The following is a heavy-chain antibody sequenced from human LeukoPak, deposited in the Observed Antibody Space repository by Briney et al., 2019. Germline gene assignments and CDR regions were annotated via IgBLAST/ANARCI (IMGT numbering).Heavy chain of an antibody. CDR1: GFTFSRYS. CDR2: IYYSGTT. V-gene: IGHV4-39*07. Sequence: GSLRLSCAASGFTFSRYSMNWVRQPPGKGLEWIGSIYYSGTTYYNPSLKSRLTISLDTPNNQFSLKLNSVTAADTAVYYCARGDSDSSGYYQSFDYWGQGALVSVSS. J-gene: IGHJ4*02. CDR3: ARGDSDSSGYYQSFDY. D-gene: IGHD3-22*01.